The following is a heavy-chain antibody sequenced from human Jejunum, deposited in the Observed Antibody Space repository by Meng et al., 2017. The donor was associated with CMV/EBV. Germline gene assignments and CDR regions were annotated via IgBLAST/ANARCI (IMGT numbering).Heavy chain of an antibody. CDR3: ARTRSGHVY. Sequence: SCATSGFSLSSYSMSWVRQAPGKGLEWVSTITGSATYIYYADSVKGRFTISRDNVKDSVYLQMNSLRADDTAVYYCARTRSGHVYWGQETLVTVSS. V-gene: IGHV3-21*01. CDR2: ITGSATYI. CDR1: GFSLSSYS. J-gene: IGHJ4*02.